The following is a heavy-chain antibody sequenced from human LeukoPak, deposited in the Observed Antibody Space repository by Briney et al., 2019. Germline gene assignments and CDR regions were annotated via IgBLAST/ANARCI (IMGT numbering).Heavy chain of an antibody. CDR3: ARGVPSSWSGDEYFQH. CDR1: GYTFTSYD. V-gene: IGHV1-8*01. J-gene: IGHJ1*01. D-gene: IGHD6-13*01. Sequence: ASVKVSCKASGYTFTSYDINWVRQATGQGLEWMGWMNPNSGNTGYAQKFQGRVTMTRNTSISTAYMELSSLRSEDTAVYYCARGVPSSWSGDEYFQHWGQGTLVIVSS. CDR2: MNPNSGNT.